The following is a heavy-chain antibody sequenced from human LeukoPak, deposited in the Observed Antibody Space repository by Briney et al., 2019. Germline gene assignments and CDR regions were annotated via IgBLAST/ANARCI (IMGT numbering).Heavy chain of an antibody. V-gene: IGHV3-23*01. Sequence: GGSLRLSCAASGFTFSSYAMSWVRQAPGKGLEWVSAISGSGGSTYYADSVKGRFTISRDNSKNTLYLQMNSLRAEDTAVYYCAKYPPRTRYQLRCLYFDYWGQGTLVTVSS. CDR3: AKYPPRTRYQLRCLYFDY. CDR1: GFTFSSYA. J-gene: IGHJ4*02. D-gene: IGHD2-2*01. CDR2: ISGSGGST.